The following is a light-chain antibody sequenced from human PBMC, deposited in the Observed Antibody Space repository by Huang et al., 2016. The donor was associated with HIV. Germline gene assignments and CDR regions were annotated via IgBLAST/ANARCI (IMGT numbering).Light chain of an antibody. V-gene: IGKV2-30*02. J-gene: IGKJ4*01. CDR3: MQCTHLFT. CDR2: QVS. CDR1: QSLIPSNGNTY. Sequence: VVLTQSPLYLSVTLGQPASISCRSSQSLIPSNGNTYLNWFQQRPGQSPRRLISQVSRRDSGVPDRFSGSGSGTDFTLKISRVDAEDVGVYYCMQCTHLFTFGGGTRVDIK.